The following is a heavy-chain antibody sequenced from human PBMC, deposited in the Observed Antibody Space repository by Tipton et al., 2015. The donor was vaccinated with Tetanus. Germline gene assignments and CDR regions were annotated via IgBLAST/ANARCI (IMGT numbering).Heavy chain of an antibody. J-gene: IGHJ4*02. CDR1: GGSFSGYY. V-gene: IGHV4-34*01. D-gene: IGHD3-10*01. CDR2: INHSGST. CDR3: ARVGRGLDY. Sequence: TLSLTCAVYGGSFSGYYWSWIRQPPGKGLEWIGEINHSGSTNYNPSLKSRVTISVDTSKNQFSLKLSSVTAADTAVYYCARVGRGLDYWGQGTLVTVSS.